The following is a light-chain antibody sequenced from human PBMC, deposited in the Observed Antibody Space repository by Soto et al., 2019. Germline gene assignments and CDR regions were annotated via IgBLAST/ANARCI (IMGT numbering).Light chain of an antibody. Sequence: DIKMTQSPSTLSASVGDRVTITCRASQSISSWLAWYQQKLGRAPKLLIYKASTLESGVPSRFSGSGSGTECTLTISSLQPDDFATYYCQQYSSYSWTFGQGTKVEIK. CDR1: QSISSW. CDR2: KAS. CDR3: QQYSSYSWT. V-gene: IGKV1-5*03. J-gene: IGKJ1*01.